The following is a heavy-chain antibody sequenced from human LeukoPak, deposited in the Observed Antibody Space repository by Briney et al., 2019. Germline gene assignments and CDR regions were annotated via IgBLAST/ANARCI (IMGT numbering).Heavy chain of an antibody. CDR2: INHSGST. Sequence: PSETLSLTCAVYGGSFSGYYWSWIRQPPGKGLEWIGEINHSGSTNYNPSLKSRVTISVDTSKNQFSLKLSSVTAADTAVYYCARTDYGDYYYYYYMDVWGKGTTVTVSS. V-gene: IGHV4-34*01. D-gene: IGHD4-17*01. CDR3: ARTDYGDYYYYYYMDV. J-gene: IGHJ6*03. CDR1: GGSFSGYY.